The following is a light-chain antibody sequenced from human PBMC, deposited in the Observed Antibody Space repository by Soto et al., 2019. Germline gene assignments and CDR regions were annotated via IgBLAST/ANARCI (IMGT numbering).Light chain of an antibody. J-gene: IGLJ1*01. Sequence: QSVLTQPASVSGSPGQSITISCTGTSSDVGGYNYVSWYQQQSGKAPKLIIHEVSNRPSGVSNRFSGSKSGNTASLTISGLQAEDEADYYCAAWDDILNGYVFGGGTKVTV. CDR1: SSDVGGYNY. V-gene: IGLV2-14*01. CDR3: AAWDDILNGYV. CDR2: EVS.